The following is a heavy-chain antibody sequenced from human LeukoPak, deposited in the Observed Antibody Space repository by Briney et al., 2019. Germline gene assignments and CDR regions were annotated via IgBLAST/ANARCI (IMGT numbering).Heavy chain of an antibody. CDR3: ARERGGQDWDFDL. CDR2: IWDDGTNK. D-gene: IGHD3-10*01. Sequence: GGSLRLSCAASGFNLRNYDMEWVRQGPGKGREWGADIWDDGTNKYYAESGKGRFTIYRDHSKKILYLQLNSLKDEDTAVYYCARERGGQDWDFDLWGRGTLVTVSS. CDR1: GFNLRNYD. V-gene: IGHV3-33*01. J-gene: IGHJ2*01.